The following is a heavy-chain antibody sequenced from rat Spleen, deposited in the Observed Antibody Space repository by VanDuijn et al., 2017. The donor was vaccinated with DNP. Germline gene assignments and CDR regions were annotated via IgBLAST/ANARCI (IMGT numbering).Heavy chain of an antibody. Sequence: EVKLVESGGGLVQPGSSLKLSCAASGFNFNDYWMGWVRQAPGQGLEWIGQINKDSSTISYSPSLKDKLTISRDNAQNTLYLQMSKLGSEDTAIYYCAKGPNYGGWSDYFDYWGQGVMVTVSS. CDR1: GFNFNDYW. V-gene: IGHV4-2*01. CDR3: AKGPNYGGWSDYFDY. D-gene: IGHD1-11*01. CDR2: INKDSSTI. J-gene: IGHJ2*01.